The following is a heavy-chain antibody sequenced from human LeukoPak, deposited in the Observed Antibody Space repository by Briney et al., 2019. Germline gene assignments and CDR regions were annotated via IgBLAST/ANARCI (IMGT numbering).Heavy chain of an antibody. D-gene: IGHD6-13*01. J-gene: IGHJ6*03. CDR2: ISSSGSTR. V-gene: IGHV3-48*03. CDR3: ARAIYSSSWSHYYYMDV. Sequence: GGSLRLSCAASGFTFSTDAMSWVRQAPGKGLEWVSYISSSGSTRYYIDSVKGRFTISRDNTKNSLYLQMNSLRAEDTAVYYCARAIYSSSWSHYYYMDVWGKGTTVTISS. CDR1: GFTFSTDA.